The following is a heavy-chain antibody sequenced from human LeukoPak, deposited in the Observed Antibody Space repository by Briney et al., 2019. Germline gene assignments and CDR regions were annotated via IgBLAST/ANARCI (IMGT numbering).Heavy chain of an antibody. CDR3: ARGDILTGYSY. J-gene: IGHJ4*02. CDR2: INHRGST. V-gene: IGHV4-34*01. Sequence: PSETLSLICSVSGDSISDSQYYWSWIRQPPGKGLEWIGEINHRGSTKYNPSLKSRVTISVDTSKNQFSLNLRSATAADTAVYYCARGDILTGYSYWGQGTLVTVSS. CDR1: GDSISDSQYY. D-gene: IGHD3-9*01.